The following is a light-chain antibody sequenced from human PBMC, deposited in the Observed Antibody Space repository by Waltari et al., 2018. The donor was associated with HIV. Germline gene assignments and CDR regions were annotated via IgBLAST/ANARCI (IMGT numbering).Light chain of an antibody. J-gene: IGLJ2*01. Sequence: QSVLTQPPSVSDAPRQRVTISCSGSSSNIGNNAVNWYQQLPGTPPKLLMYYDDRLASGVSDRFSGSKSGTSASLAISGLQSEDESDYYCAAWDDSLNGVVFGGGTKLTVL. V-gene: IGLV1-36*01. CDR3: AAWDDSLNGVV. CDR1: SSNIGNNA. CDR2: YDD.